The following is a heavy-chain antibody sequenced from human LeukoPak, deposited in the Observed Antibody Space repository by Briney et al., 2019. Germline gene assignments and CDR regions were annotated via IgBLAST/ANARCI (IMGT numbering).Heavy chain of an antibody. CDR3: ARRGIAAAGYDY. V-gene: IGHV4-59*08. D-gene: IGHD6-13*01. J-gene: IGHJ4*02. Sequence: PSETLSLTCTVSGGSISSYYWSWIRQPPGKGLEWIGYIYYSGSTNYNPSLKSRVTISGDTSKNQFSLKLSSVTAADTAVYYCARRGIAAAGYDYWGQGTLVTVSS. CDR2: IYYSGST. CDR1: GGSISSYY.